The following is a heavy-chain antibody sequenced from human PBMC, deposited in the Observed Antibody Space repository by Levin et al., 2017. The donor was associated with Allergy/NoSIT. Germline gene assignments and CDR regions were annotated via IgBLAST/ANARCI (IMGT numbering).Heavy chain of an antibody. V-gene: IGHV3-15*01. Sequence: GGSLRLSCVASGITYSNAWLSWSRQAPGKGLEWVGRIKSKTDGGTVEYAAPVKGRFTISRDDSKNTLYLQMNSLQTEDTAVYFCTTYSSSWYYFDYWGQGTLVTVSS. CDR3: TTYSSSWYYFDY. CDR2: IKSKTDGGTV. D-gene: IGHD6-13*01. CDR1: GITYSNAW. J-gene: IGHJ4*02.